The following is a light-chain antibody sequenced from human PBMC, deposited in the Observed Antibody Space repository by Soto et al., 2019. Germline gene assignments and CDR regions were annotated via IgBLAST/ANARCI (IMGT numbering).Light chain of an antibody. Sequence: QSVLTQPPSTSGTPGQRVTISCSGSSSNIGSNHVDWYQQFPGMAPKLLMYRSDQRPTGVPDRFSGSKSGNSASLAISGLRSDDEADYYCSARDDSLSGVVFGGGTKLTVL. CDR3: SARDDSLSGVV. J-gene: IGLJ2*01. CDR2: RSD. V-gene: IGLV1-47*01. CDR1: SSNIGSNH.